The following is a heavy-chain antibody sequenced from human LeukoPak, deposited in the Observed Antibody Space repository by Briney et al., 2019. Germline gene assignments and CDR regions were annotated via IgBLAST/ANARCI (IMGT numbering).Heavy chain of an antibody. CDR1: GRTFTSFV. D-gene: IGHD3-22*01. CDR3: ARRFYYDKSGYSEF. V-gene: IGHV1-69*06. J-gene: IGHJ4*02. CDR2: VLPIFGTT. Sequence: GASVKVSCKASGRTFTSFVIIWVRQAPGQGLEWMGKVLPIFGTTHYAQKFQGRVTISADNSSSTAYMELSRLTSDDTAVYYCARRFYYDKSGYSEFWGQGSLVTVSS.